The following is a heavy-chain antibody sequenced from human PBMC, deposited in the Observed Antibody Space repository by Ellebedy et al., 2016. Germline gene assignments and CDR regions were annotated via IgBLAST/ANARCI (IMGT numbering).Heavy chain of an antibody. V-gene: IGHV1-8*01. D-gene: IGHD1-26*01. CDR3: ARGGSYYYDY. Sequence: ASVKVSXKASGYTFTSYDINWVRQATGQGLEWMGWMNPNSGNTGYAQKLQGRVTMTTDTSTSTAYMELRSLRSDDTAVYYCARGGSYYYDYWGQGTLVTVSS. J-gene: IGHJ4*02. CDR1: GYTFTSYD. CDR2: MNPNSGNT.